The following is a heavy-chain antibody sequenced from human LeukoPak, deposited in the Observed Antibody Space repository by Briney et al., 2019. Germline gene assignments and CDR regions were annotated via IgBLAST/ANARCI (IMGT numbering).Heavy chain of an antibody. CDR3: SRSLPGAVGAADL. J-gene: IGHJ5*02. CDR1: GGSIISYY. CDR2: IHSGGST. V-gene: IGHV4-59*01. D-gene: IGHD6-13*01. Sequence: SETLSLTCTVSGGSIISYYWSWIRQTPGKGLEWIAYIHSGGSTNYNPSLKSRVTISVDTSKNHFSLKVTSMTAADTGIYYCSRSLPGAVGAADLWGQGTLVTVSS.